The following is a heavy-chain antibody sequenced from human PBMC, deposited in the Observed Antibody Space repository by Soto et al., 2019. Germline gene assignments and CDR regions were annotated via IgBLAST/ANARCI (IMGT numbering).Heavy chain of an antibody. CDR3: AKSSGSYPTHFDY. V-gene: IGHV3-23*01. J-gene: IGHJ4*02. CDR1: GFIFRDWF. D-gene: IGHD1-26*01. Sequence: GGSLRLSCAASGFIFRDWFMSWIRQAPGKGLEWISYISGNGGSTYYADSVQGRFTISRDNSKNTLYLQMNSLRAEDTAVYYCAKSSGSYPTHFDYWGQGTLVTVSS. CDR2: ISGNGGST.